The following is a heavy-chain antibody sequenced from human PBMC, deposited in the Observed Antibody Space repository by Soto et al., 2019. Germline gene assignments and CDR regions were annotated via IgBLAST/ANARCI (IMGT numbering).Heavy chain of an antibody. D-gene: IGHD3-9*01. J-gene: IGHJ4*02. V-gene: IGHV3-30*04. CDR2: ISNDGSRD. CDR1: GFTFSNHA. CDR3: ARRLPHFDVLLVPFDY. Sequence: GGSLRLSCAASGFTFSNHAIHWVRQAPGKGLEWVAVISNDGSRDYYADSVKGRFTMSRDNSKNTLYLQMNSLRLEDTAVYYCARRLPHFDVLLVPFDYWGQGTLVTVSS.